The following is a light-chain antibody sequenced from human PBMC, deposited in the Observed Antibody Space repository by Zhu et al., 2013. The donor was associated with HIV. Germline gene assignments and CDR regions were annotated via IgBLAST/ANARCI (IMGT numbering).Light chain of an antibody. Sequence: DIVLTQSPGTLSLSPGERATLSCRASQSVSSNFLAWYQQRPGQAPRLLIYGASTRASGIPDRFSAGGSGTDFTLSISRVEVDDHGMYYCQQYDSSPLFGQGTKLEI. CDR1: QSVSSNF. CDR2: GAS. CDR3: QQYDSSPL. V-gene: IGKV3-20*01. J-gene: IGKJ2*01.